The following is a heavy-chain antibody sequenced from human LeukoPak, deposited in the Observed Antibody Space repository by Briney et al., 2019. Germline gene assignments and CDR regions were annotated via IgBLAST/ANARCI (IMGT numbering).Heavy chain of an antibody. CDR1: GGSISSYY. CDR2: INHSGST. J-gene: IGHJ4*02. CDR3: ARGSWGILTGYYIY. V-gene: IGHV4-34*01. Sequence: PSETLSLTCTVSGGSISSYYWSWIRQPPGKGLEWIGEINHSGSTNYDPSLKSRVTISVDTSKNQFSLKLSSVTAADTAVYYCARGSWGILTGYYIYWGQGTLVTVSS. D-gene: IGHD3-9*01.